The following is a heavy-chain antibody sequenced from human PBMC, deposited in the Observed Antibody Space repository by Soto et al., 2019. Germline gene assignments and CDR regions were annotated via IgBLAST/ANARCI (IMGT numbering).Heavy chain of an antibody. CDR3: ARQHYGDYYDH. J-gene: IGHJ4*02. V-gene: IGHV3-7*01. D-gene: IGHD3-10*01. CDR2: IKQDGSEK. CDR1: EFTFTSYW. Sequence: GGSLRLSCVASEFTFTSYWMSWVRQAPGKGLEWVANIKQDGSEKYYVDSLKGRFTISRDNAKNFVFLEMSSLRGGDTATYYCARQHYGDYYDHWGQGVVVTVSS.